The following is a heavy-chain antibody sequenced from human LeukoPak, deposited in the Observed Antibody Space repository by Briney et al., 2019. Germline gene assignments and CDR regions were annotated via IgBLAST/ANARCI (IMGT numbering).Heavy chain of an antibody. V-gene: IGHV4/OR15-8*02. CDR2: THRSGDT. Sequence: PSETLSLTCAVYGVFISSDNWWTWVRQPPGKGLEWIGETHRSGDTKYNPSLNGRVTISMDNSKNQLSLNLISVTAADTAIYFCATRHHSRTYMVPLDSWGQGTLVTVSS. CDR3: ATRHHSRTYMVPLDS. J-gene: IGHJ4*02. D-gene: IGHD3-10*01. CDR1: GVFISSDNW.